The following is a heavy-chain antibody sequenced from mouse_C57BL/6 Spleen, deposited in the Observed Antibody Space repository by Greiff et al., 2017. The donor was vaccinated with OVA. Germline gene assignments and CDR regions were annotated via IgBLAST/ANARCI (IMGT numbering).Heavy chain of an antibody. CDR1: GYSITSGYY. V-gene: IGHV3-6*01. CDR3: ARGRTGFFDY. CDR2: ISYDGSN. Sequence: EVQVVESGPGLVKPSQSLSLTCSVTGYSITSGYYWNWIRQFPGNKLEWMGYISYDGSNNYNPSLKNRISITRDTSKNQFFLKLNSVTTEDTATYYCARGRTGFFDYWGQGTTLTVSS. J-gene: IGHJ2*01. D-gene: IGHD4-1*01.